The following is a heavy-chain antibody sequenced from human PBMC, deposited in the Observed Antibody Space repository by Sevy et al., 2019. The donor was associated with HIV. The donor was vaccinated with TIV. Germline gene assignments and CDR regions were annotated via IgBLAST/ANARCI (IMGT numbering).Heavy chain of an antibody. J-gene: IGHJ3*02. D-gene: IGHD6-6*01. CDR1: GFTFSSHS. Sequence: GGSLRLSCAASGFTFSSHSMNWVRQAPGKGLEWVSSISSSSSYIYYADSVKGRFTISRDNAKNSLYLQMNSLRAEDTAVYYCARFEYVSTSGAFDIWGQGTMVTVSS. CDR2: ISSSSSYI. CDR3: ARFEYVSTSGAFDI. V-gene: IGHV3-21*01.